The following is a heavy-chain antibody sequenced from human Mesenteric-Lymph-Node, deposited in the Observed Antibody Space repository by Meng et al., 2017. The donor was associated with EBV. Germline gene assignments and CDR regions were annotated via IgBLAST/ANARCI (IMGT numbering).Heavy chain of an antibody. CDR3: AQLTPYVNSWYWFDH. CDR1: GFTLTTSGVG. V-gene: IGHV2-5*02. CDR2: INWDDEK. J-gene: IGHJ5*02. Sequence: IIFKKSGPTLVKPPPTVTLTCTFFGFTLTTSGVGGGWLRQPPGKALEWLALINWDDEKVYRPSLQSRLTITRDTSKTQVVLRMTNREPVATATYYCAQLTPYVNSWYWFDHWGQGTLVTVSS. D-gene: IGHD6-13*01.